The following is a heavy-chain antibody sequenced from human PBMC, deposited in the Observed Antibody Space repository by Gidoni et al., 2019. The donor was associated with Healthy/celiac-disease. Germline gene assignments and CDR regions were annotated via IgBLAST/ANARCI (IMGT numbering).Heavy chain of an antibody. CDR3: AKWGSITIFGVANYGMDV. CDR1: GFTFSSYG. V-gene: IGHV3-30*18. J-gene: IGHJ6*02. D-gene: IGHD3-3*01. Sequence: QVQLVESGGGVVQPGRSLRLSCAASGFTFSSYGMHWVRKVPGKGLEWVAVISYDGSNKYYADSVKGRFTISRDNSKNTLYLQMNSLRAEDTAVYYCAKWGSITIFGVANYGMDVWGQGTTVTVSS. CDR2: ISYDGSNK.